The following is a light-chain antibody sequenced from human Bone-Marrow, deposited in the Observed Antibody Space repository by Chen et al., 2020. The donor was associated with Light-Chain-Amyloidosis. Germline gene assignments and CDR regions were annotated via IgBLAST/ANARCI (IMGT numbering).Light chain of an antibody. V-gene: IGLV3-25*03. CDR1: NLPTKY. Sequence: SSELTQPPSVAVSPGQTARIPCSGDNLPTKYAYCYQQKPGQAPVLVIHRDTERPSGISERFSGSRSGTKATLTISGVQEEDEADYHCQSADSSGTYEVIFGGGTKLPVL. CDR3: QSADSSGTYEVI. CDR2: RDT. J-gene: IGLJ2*01.